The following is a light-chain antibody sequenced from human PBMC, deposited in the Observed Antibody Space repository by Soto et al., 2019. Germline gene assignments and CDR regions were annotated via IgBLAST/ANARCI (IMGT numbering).Light chain of an antibody. CDR1: QIISNW. J-gene: IGKJ2*01. CDR2: GAS. Sequence: DIQMTQSPATLSASIGDRVTITCRASQIISNWLAWYQQKPGKAPNLLIYGASSLQTGVPSRFSGSASETEFTLIISSLQPDDFATYYCQQYDSYPHTFGQGTKVDIK. V-gene: IGKV1-5*01. CDR3: QQYDSYPHT.